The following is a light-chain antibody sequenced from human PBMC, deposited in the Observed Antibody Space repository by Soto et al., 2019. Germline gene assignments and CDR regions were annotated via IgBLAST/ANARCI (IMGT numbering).Light chain of an antibody. Sequence: EIVLTQSPATLSLSPGERATLSCRASQSVSSYLAWYQQKPGQAPRLLIYDASNRATGIPARFSGSGSETDFTLTISSLEPEDFAVYYCQQRSKWFTFGGGTKVEIK. CDR1: QSVSSY. J-gene: IGKJ4*01. CDR3: QQRSKWFT. V-gene: IGKV3-11*01. CDR2: DAS.